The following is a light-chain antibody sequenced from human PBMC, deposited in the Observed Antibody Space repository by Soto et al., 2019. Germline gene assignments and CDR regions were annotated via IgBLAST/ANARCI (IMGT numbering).Light chain of an antibody. J-gene: IGKJ1*01. Sequence: EIVMTQSPATLSVSPGERATGSCRASQSVSSDLAWYHQKPGQAPRLLIYGASTRATGIPARFSGSGSGTDFTLTISRLEPEDVAVYYCQQYEAVVTFGQGTKVDI. CDR3: QQYEAVVT. CDR1: QSVSSD. V-gene: IGKV3-15*01. CDR2: GAS.